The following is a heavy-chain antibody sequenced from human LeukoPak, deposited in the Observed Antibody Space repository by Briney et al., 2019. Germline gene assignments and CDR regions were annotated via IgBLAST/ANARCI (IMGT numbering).Heavy chain of an antibody. V-gene: IGHV3-33*01. Sequence: GRSLRLSCAASGFTFSSYGMHWVRQAPGKGLEWVAVIWYDGSNKYYAGSVKGRFTISRDNSKNTLYLQMNSLRAEDTAVYYCARDLAMGRGGLDYWGQGTLVTVSS. J-gene: IGHJ4*02. CDR3: ARDLAMGRGGLDY. CDR1: GFTFSSYG. CDR2: IWYDGSNK. D-gene: IGHD5-18*01.